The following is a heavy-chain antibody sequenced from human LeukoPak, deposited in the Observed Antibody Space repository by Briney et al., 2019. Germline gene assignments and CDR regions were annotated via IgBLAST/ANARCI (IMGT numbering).Heavy chain of an antibody. J-gene: IGHJ4*02. V-gene: IGHV3-23*01. CDR1: GFTFSSYA. D-gene: IGHD3-3*01. Sequence: PGGSLRPSCAASGFTFSSYAMSWVRQAPGKGLEWVSAISGSGGSTYYADSVKGRFTISRDNSKNTLYLQMNSLRAEDTAVYYCAKRSRMDDFWSGYYTADFDYWGQGTLVTVSS. CDR3: AKRSRMDDFWSGYYTADFDY. CDR2: ISGSGGST.